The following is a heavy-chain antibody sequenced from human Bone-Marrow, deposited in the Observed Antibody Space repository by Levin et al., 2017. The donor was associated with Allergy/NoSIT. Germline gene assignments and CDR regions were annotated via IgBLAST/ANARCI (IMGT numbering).Heavy chain of an antibody. CDR1: GGSISSSSYY. CDR3: AREVAYDGPSDYSGMDV. Sequence: SETLSLTCTVSGGSISSSSYYWGWIRQPPGTGLEWIGTIYYSGSTYYNPSLKSRVTISIDMSKNQFSLKLSSVTAADTAVYYCAREVAYDGPSDYSGMDVWGQGTTVTVSS. J-gene: IGHJ6*02. CDR2: IYYSGST. D-gene: IGHD5-12*01. V-gene: IGHV4-39*07.